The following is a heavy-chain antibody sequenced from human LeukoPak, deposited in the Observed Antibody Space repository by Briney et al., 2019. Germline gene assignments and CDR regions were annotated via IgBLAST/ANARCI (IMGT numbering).Heavy chain of an antibody. V-gene: IGHV4-59*12. CDR3: ARGLPYYYGSGSYLGWFDP. CDR1: GGSISFYY. Sequence: SETLSLTCTVSGGSISFYYWSWIRQPPGKGLEWIGYIYHSGSTYYNPSLKSRVTISVDRSQNQFSLKLISVTAADTAVYYCARGLPYYYGSGSYLGWFDPWGQGTLVTVSS. J-gene: IGHJ5*02. CDR2: IYHSGST. D-gene: IGHD3-10*01.